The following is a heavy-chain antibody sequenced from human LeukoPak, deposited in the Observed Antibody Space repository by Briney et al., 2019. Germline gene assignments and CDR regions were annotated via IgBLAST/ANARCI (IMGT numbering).Heavy chain of an antibody. Sequence: GGSLRLSCAASGFTFSSYGMHWVRQAPGKGLEWVAVIWYDGSNKYYADSVKGRFTISRDNSKNTLYLQMSSLRAEDTAVYYCARDQGFGELLYLGLDYWGQGTLVTVSS. J-gene: IGHJ4*02. CDR1: GFTFSSYG. CDR3: ARDQGFGELLYLGLDY. V-gene: IGHV3-33*01. D-gene: IGHD3-10*01. CDR2: IWYDGSNK.